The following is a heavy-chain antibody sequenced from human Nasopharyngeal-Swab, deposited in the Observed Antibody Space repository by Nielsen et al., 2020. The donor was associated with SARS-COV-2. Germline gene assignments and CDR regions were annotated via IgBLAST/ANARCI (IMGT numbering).Heavy chain of an antibody. CDR2: IYYSGST. CDR3: ARTMRSSSGWYNSGYFDY. D-gene: IGHD6-19*01. Sequence: LRLSCTVSGGSISSGGYYWSWIRQHPGKGLEWIGYIYYSGSTYYNPSLKSRVTISVDTSKNQFSLKLSSVTAADTAVYYCARTMRSSSGWYNSGYFDYWGQGTLVTVSS. J-gene: IGHJ4*02. V-gene: IGHV4-31*03. CDR1: GGSISSGGYY.